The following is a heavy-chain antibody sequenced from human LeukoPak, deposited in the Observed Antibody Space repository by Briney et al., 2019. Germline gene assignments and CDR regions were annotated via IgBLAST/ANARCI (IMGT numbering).Heavy chain of an antibody. D-gene: IGHD2-21*01. CDR2: VSYTGST. J-gene: IGHJ4*02. V-gene: IGHV4-59*01. Sequence: SETLSLTCTVSGGSISSYYWSWIRQPPGKGLEWIGYVSYTGSTNYNPSLRARVTMSVDTSKNQFSLRLRSVTAADTAVYYCARVVGYGYSDYWGQGTLVTVSS. CDR1: GGSISSYY. CDR3: ARVVGYGYSDY.